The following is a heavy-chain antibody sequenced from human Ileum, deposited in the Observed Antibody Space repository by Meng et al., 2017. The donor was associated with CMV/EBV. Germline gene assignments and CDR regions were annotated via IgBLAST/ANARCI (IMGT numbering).Heavy chain of an antibody. Sequence: QVPRHAGGVGLLTPSESLSRASGVCSGSFVAFFLGWIREPPAKGVEVSGESSHSGNTKYHPSLKSRVTISVDASKNQFPLNMRSVTAADTAVYYCARGRDFWWEMDYTGQGTLVTVSS. D-gene: IGHD1-26*01. V-gene: IGHV4-34*01. J-gene: IGHJ4*02. CDR1: SGSFVAFF. CDR2: SSHSGNT. CDR3: ARGRDFWWEMDY.